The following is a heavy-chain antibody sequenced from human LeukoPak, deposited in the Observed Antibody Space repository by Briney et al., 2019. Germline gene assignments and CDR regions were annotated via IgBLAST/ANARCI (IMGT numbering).Heavy chain of an antibody. CDR2: IYYSGST. D-gene: IGHD3-10*01. V-gene: IGHV4-59*01. CDR1: GGSISSYY. CDR3: ARVIDARSGSYYYDYYYYMDV. J-gene: IGHJ6*03. Sequence: SETLSLTCTVSGGSISSYYWSWIRQPPGKGLEWIGYIYYSGSTNYNPSLKSRVTISVDTSKNQFSLKLSSVTAADTAVYYCARVIDARSGSYYYDYYYYMDVWGKGTTVTISS.